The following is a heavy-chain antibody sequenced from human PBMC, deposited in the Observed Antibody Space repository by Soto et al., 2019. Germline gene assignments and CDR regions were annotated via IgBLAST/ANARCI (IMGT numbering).Heavy chain of an antibody. CDR1: GYSFTSYW. CDR3: ARHPIVPAAVYIMDV. D-gene: IGHD2-2*01. Sequence: GESLKISCKGSGYSFTSYWIGWVRQMPGKGLEWMGIIYPGDSDTRYSPSFQGQVTISADKSISTAYLQWSGLKASDTPMYYCARHPIVPAAVYIMDVWGQGTRVTVSS. CDR2: IYPGDSDT. J-gene: IGHJ6*02. V-gene: IGHV5-51*01.